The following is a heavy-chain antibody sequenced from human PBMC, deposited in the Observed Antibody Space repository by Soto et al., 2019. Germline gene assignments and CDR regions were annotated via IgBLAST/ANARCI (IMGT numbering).Heavy chain of an antibody. Sequence: SETLSLTCTVSGGSISSYYWSWIRQPPGKGLEWIGYIYYSGSTNYNPSLKSRVTISVDTSKNQFSLKLGSVTAADTAVYYCAGDPNTAMAPYNWFDPWGQGTLVTVSS. CDR2: IYYSGST. CDR3: AGDPNTAMAPYNWFDP. CDR1: GGSISSYY. J-gene: IGHJ5*02. D-gene: IGHD5-18*01. V-gene: IGHV4-59*01.